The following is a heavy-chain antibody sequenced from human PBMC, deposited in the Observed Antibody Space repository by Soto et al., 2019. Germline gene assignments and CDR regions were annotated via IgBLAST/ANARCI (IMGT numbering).Heavy chain of an antibody. CDR3: VSGMADTRNAFDI. CDR1: GFTFSSNW. CDR2: INTDGRST. J-gene: IGHJ3*02. V-gene: IGHV3-74*01. Sequence: EVQLVESGGGLVQPGGSLRLSCAASGFTFSSNWMHWVRQVAGKGLVWVSRINTDGRSTNYADSVKGRFTISRDNAKNTVYMQMNSLRDEDTAVYYWVSGMADTRNAFDIWGQGTTVTVSS. D-gene: IGHD3-3*01.